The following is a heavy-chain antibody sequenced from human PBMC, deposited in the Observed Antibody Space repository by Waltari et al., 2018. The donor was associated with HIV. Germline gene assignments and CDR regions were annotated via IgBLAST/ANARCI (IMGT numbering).Heavy chain of an antibody. CDR1: GFTFDDYA. Sequence: EVQLVESGGGVVQPGRSLRLSCAVSGFTFDDYALHGVRQAPGKGLEWVSGISWNSGRIGYADSVKGRFTISRDNAKNSLYLQMNSLRAEDTALYYCAKDKRRYCSSTSCYYYFDYWGKGTLVTVSS. CDR3: AKDKRRYCSSTSCYYYFDY. D-gene: IGHD2-2*01. V-gene: IGHV3-9*01. CDR2: ISWNSGRI. J-gene: IGHJ4*02.